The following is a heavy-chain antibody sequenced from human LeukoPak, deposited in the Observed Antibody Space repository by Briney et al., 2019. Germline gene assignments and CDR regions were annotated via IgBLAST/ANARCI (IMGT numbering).Heavy chain of an antibody. CDR1: GFTFSSYA. V-gene: IGHV3-23*01. J-gene: IGHJ3*02. D-gene: IGHD6-19*01. CDR2: ISGSGGST. CDR3: AKDRSSGWYDAFDI. Sequence: GSLSLSCAASGFTFSSYAMSWVRQAPGKGLEWVSAISGSGGSTHYADSVKGRFIISRDNSKNTLYLQMNSLRAEDTAVYYCAKDRSSGWYDAFDIWGQGTMVTVSS.